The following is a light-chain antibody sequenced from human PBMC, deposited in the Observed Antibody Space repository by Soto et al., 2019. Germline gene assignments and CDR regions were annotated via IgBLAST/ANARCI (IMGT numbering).Light chain of an antibody. CDR2: GAS. CDR3: QHYNNWPPWT. J-gene: IGKJ1*01. Sequence: EIVLTQSPATLSLSPCERAALSGSASQSVSSYLAWYQQKPGQAPRLLIYGASTRAPGIPARFSGSGSETEFTLTISSLQSEDFAVYYCQHYNNWPPWTFGQGTKVDIK. V-gene: IGKV3-15*01. CDR1: QSVSSY.